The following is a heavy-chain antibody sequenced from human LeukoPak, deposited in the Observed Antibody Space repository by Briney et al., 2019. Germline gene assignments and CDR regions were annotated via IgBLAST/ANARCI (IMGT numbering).Heavy chain of an antibody. CDR2: IYSGGST. V-gene: IGHV3-66*01. D-gene: IGHD6-19*01. CDR1: GFTFSSNY. CDR3: AREWSSGLNWFDP. Sequence: GGSLRLSCAASGFTFSSNYMSWVRQAPGKGLEWVSVIYSGGSTYYADSVKGRFTISRDNSKNTLYLQMNSLRAEDTAVYYCAREWSSGLNWFDPWGQGTLVTVSS. J-gene: IGHJ5*02.